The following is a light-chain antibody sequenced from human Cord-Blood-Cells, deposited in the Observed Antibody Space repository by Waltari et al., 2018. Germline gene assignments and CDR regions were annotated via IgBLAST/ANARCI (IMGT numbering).Light chain of an antibody. Sequence: DIQMTQSPSSLSASVGDRVTITCRASQIISSYLNWYQQNPGKAPNLLIYDASSLQSGVPSRFSGSGSGTYFTLTISSLQPQDFATYYCQQSYSTHQTFGQGTKVEIK. V-gene: IGKV1-39*01. CDR2: DAS. CDR3: QQSYSTHQT. J-gene: IGKJ1*01. CDR1: QIISSY.